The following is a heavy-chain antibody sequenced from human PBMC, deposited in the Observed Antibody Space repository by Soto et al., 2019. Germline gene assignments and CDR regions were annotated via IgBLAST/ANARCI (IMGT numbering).Heavy chain of an antibody. V-gene: IGHV3-15*01. CDR1: GFTFSNVW. CDR3: TAGYCSGGSCYSFVY. CDR2: IKRRADGGKT. Sequence: EVQLVESGGGLVKPGGSLSLSCAASGFTFSNVWMSWVRQAPGKGLEWVARIKRRADGGKTDYATTVRGSFTVSRDDSKNAQYLQMNSLKTEGTAVYYWTAGYCSGGSCYSFVYWGQGTLVTVSS. J-gene: IGHJ4*02. D-gene: IGHD2-15*01.